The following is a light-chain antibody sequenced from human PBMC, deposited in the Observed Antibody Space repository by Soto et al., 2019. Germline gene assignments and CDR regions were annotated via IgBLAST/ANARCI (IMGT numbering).Light chain of an antibody. CDR3: QQYHTYST. J-gene: IGKJ1*01. CDR1: QTVRNW. V-gene: IGKV1-5*01. CDR2: DAS. Sequence: DIQMIQSPSTLSASVGDRVTITCRASQTVRNWLAWYQQKPGKAPSVLIYDASTLKSGVPSRFSGSGSGTDFTLTISSLQPDDFATYYCQQYHTYSTFGQGTKVEIK.